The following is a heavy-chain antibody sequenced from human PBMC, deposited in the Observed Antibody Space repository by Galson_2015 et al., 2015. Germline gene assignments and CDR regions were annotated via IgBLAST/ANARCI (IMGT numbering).Heavy chain of an antibody. CDR1: GFTFSSYR. Sequence: SLRLSCAASGFTFSSYRMNWVRQAPGKGLEWVSSISSSSSYIYYADSVKGRFTISGDNAKNSLYLQMNSLRAEDTAVYYCARDDRDYYDSSGYYYFDYWGQGTLVTVSS. CDR3: ARDDRDYYDSSGYYYFDY. V-gene: IGHV3-21*01. J-gene: IGHJ4*02. D-gene: IGHD3-22*01. CDR2: ISSSSSYI.